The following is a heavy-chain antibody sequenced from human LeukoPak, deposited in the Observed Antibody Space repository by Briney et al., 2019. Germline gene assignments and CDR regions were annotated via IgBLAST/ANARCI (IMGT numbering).Heavy chain of an antibody. V-gene: IGHV1-2*02. J-gene: IGHJ4*02. Sequence: ASVTVSCKASGYTFTGYYMHWVRQAPGQGLEWMGWINPNSGGTNYAQKFQGRVTMTRDTSISTAYMELSRLRSDDTAVYYCARDRTVAGTESADYWGQGTLVTVSS. CDR1: GYTFTGYY. CDR3: ARDRTVAGTESADY. CDR2: INPNSGGT. D-gene: IGHD6-19*01.